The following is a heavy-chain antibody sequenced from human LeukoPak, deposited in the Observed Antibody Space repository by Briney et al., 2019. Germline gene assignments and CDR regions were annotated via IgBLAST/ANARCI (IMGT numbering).Heavy chain of an antibody. Sequence: PSETLSLTCTVSGGSISSDYWSWIRQPPGKGLEWIGYIYYRGSTNYNPSLKSRVTISVDTSKNQFSLKLSSVTAADTAIYYCARLSGYSSGHYYSDYWGQGTLVTVSS. CDR1: GGSISSDY. J-gene: IGHJ4*02. D-gene: IGHD3-22*01. CDR2: IYYRGST. V-gene: IGHV4-59*01. CDR3: ARLSGYSSGHYYSDY.